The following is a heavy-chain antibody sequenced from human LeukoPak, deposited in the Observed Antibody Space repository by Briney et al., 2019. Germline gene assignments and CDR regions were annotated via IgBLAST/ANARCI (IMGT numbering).Heavy chain of an antibody. CDR1: GGSISSYY. V-gene: IGHV4-59*01. J-gene: IGHJ4*02. CDR2: IYYSGST. Sequence: SETLSLTCTVSGGSISSYYWSWIRQPPGKGLEWIGYIYYSGSTNYNPSLKSRVTISVDTSKNQFSLKLSSVTAADTAVYYCASQAILGETTNSFDYWGQGALVTVSS. D-gene: IGHD1-26*01. CDR3: ASQAILGETTNSFDY.